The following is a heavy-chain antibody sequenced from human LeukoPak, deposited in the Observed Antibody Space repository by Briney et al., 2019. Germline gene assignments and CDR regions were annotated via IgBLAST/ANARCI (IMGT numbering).Heavy chain of an antibody. D-gene: IGHD6-13*01. CDR2: ISGSGGST. CDR3: AKDSYPYSSTEQGFNAFDI. J-gene: IGHJ3*02. V-gene: IGHV3-23*01. Sequence: GGSLRLSCAASGFTFGSYAMSWVRQAPGKGLEWVSAISGSGGSTYYADSVKGRFTISRDNSKNTLYLQMNSLRAEDTAVYYCAKDSYPYSSTEQGFNAFDIWGQGTMVTVSS. CDR1: GFTFGSYA.